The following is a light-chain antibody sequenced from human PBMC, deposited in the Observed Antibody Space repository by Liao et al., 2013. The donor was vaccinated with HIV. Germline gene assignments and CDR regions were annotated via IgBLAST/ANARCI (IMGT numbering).Light chain of an antibody. V-gene: IGLV3-1*01. CDR3: QVWDSSSDHPEVV. CDR1: RLWNKY. J-gene: IGLJ2*01. Sequence: SYDLTQSRSVSVSPGQTATITCSGDRLWNKYVSWYQQKSGQSPKLIMYQDDKRPSGVPERFSGSNSDNRATLTISRVEAGDEADYYCQVWDSSSDHPEVVFGGGTKLTVL. CDR2: QDD.